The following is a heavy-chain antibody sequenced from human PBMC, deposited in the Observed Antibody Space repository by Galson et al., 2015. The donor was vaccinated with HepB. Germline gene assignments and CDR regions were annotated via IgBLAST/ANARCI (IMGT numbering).Heavy chain of an antibody. V-gene: IGHV1-8*01. J-gene: IGHJ6*03. CDR2: MNPNSGNT. CDR1: GYTFTSYD. Sequence: SVKVSCKASGYTFTSYDINWVRQATGQGLEWMGWMNPNSGNTGYAQKFQGRVTMTRNTSISTAYMELSSLRSEDTAVYYCARVRRNYEDYYYYMDVWGKGTTVTVSS. D-gene: IGHD1-7*01. CDR3: ARVRRNYEDYYYYMDV.